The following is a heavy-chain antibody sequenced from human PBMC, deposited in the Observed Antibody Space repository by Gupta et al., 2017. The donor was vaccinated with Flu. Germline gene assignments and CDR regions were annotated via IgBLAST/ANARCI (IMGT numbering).Heavy chain of an antibody. D-gene: IGHD3-3*01. CDR3: ARVYDFWGGKNHFDL. CDR2: IATSENYI. J-gene: IGHJ4*02. Sequence: QAPGSGLEWVASIATSENYIYYSDSVKGRFTVSRDNAKNSLFLQLNSLTVEDTAVYYCARVYDFWGGKNHFDLWGQGAQVNVSS. V-gene: IGHV3-21*06.